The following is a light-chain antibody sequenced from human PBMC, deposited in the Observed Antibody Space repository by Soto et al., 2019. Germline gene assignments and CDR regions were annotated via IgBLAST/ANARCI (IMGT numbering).Light chain of an antibody. CDR1: QTVTSS. CDR3: QQLHTCPGP. J-gene: IGKJ1*01. CDR2: AAS. Sequence: EIVLTQSPATLSLSPGERATLSCRASQTVTSSLAWYQQKPGQAPRLLIYAASNRATGIPARFSGSGSGTDFTFTISCLEPEDLPVYYCQQLHTCPGPFGQGPKLVIK. V-gene: IGKV3-11*01.